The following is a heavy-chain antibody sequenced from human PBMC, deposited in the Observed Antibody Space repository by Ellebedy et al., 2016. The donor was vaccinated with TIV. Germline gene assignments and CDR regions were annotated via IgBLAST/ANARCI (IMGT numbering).Heavy chain of an antibody. CDR3: ARDYYGSGSYWGY. CDR2: IWYDGSNK. V-gene: IGHV3-33*08. J-gene: IGHJ4*02. D-gene: IGHD3-10*01. CDR1: GFTFSSYG. Sequence: GGSLRLSCAASGFTFSSYGMHWVRQAPGKGLEWVAVIWYDGSNKYYEDSVKGRFTISRDNSKNTLYLQMNSLRAEDTAVYYCARDYYGSGSYWGYWGQGTLVTVSS.